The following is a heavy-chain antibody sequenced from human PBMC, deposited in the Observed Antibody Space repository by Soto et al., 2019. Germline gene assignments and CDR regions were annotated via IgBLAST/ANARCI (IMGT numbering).Heavy chain of an antibody. V-gene: IGHV4-34*01. Sequence: SETLSLTCAVYGGSFSGYYWSWIRQPPGKGLEWIGEINHSGSTNYNPSLKSRVTISVDTSKNQFSLKLSSVTAADTAVYYCARHVQGGTTFQDWFDPWGQGTLVTVSS. D-gene: IGHD1-7*01. CDR3: ARHVQGGTTFQDWFDP. CDR1: GGSFSGYY. J-gene: IGHJ5*02. CDR2: INHSGST.